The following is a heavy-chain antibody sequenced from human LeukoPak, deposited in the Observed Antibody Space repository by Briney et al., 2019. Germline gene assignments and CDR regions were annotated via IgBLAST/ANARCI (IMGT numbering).Heavy chain of an antibody. D-gene: IGHD6-19*01. CDR1: GFTVSRYA. CDR3: AKDHPSSGWPTFEY. CDR2: ITNNNGKT. Sequence: PGGSLRLSCIASGFTVSRYAMSWVRQVPGKGLEWVASITNNNGKTYYADSVKGRFTISRDEHENTVYLQMNSLRAEDTAVCYCAKDHPSSGWPTFEYWGQGTLVTASP. V-gene: IGHV3-23*01. J-gene: IGHJ4*02.